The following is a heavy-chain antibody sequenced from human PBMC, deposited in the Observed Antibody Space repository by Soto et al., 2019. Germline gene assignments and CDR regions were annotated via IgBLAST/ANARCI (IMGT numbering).Heavy chain of an antibody. Sequence: EVQLVESGGGLVKPGGSLRLSCAASGFTFSYAWMNWVRQAPGKGLEWVGRIKSQSNGGTTDYAAPVKGRFTISRDDSKTKTTLYLQMNSLKTEDTAVYYCTSGYGVSDWAGHWGQGTLVTVSS. CDR1: GFTFSYAW. D-gene: IGHD5-12*01. CDR3: TSGYGVSDWAGH. J-gene: IGHJ5*02. CDR2: IKSQSNGGTT. V-gene: IGHV3-15*07.